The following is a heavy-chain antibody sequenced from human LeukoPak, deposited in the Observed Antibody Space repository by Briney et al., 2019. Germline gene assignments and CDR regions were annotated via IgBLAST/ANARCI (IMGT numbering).Heavy chain of an antibody. Sequence: PSETLSLTCAVYGGSFSGYYWSWIRQPPGKGLEWIGEINHRGSTNYNPSLKSRVTMSVDTSKNQFSLKLSSVTAADTAVYYCARVVRGSGSYYNLHFDYWGQGTLVTVSS. J-gene: IGHJ4*02. V-gene: IGHV4-34*01. D-gene: IGHD3-10*01. CDR2: INHRGST. CDR3: ARVVRGSGSYYNLHFDY. CDR1: GGSFSGYY.